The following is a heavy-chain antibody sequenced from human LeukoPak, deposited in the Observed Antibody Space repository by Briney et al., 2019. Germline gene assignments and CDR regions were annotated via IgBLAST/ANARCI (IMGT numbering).Heavy chain of an antibody. V-gene: IGHV3-66*02. J-gene: IGHJ3*02. CDR3: ARYYDSSGYTQGAFDI. D-gene: IGHD3-22*01. Sequence: GGSLRLSCVASGFSVSSNFMSWVRQAPGKGLEWVSSFYRGGSTYYGDSVKGRFTTSRDHSMNTVFLQMNGLRAEDTAVYYCARYYDSSGYTQGAFDIWGQGTMVTVS. CDR2: FYRGGST. CDR1: GFSVSSNF.